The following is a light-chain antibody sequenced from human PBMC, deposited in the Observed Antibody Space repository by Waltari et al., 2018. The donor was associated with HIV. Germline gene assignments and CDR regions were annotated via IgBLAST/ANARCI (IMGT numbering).Light chain of an antibody. CDR3: QHWET. Sequence: EIVMTQSPATLSVSPGERVTLSCRASQSVSSNLAWYQQKPGQAPRLLIYGASTRATGIPARFSGSGSGTEFTLTISSLQSEDFAVYYCQHWETFGQGTKVEIK. J-gene: IGKJ1*01. CDR2: GAS. CDR1: QSVSSN. V-gene: IGKV3-15*01.